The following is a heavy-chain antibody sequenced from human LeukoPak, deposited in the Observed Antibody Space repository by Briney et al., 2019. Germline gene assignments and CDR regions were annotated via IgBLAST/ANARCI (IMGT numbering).Heavy chain of an antibody. CDR3: AREGGIAVAGIGP. D-gene: IGHD6-19*01. V-gene: IGHV1-46*01. CDR1: GYTFTNYY. J-gene: IGHJ5*02. CDR2: INPSGGST. Sequence: ASVKVSCKASGYTFTNYYMHWVRQAPGQGLEWMGIINPSGGSTSYAQKFQGRVTMTRDTSTSTVYMELSSLRSEDTAVYYCAREGGIAVAGIGPWGQGTLVTVSS.